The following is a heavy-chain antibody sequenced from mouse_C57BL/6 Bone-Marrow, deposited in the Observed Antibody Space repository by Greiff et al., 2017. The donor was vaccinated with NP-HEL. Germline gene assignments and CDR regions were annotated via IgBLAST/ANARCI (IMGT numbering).Heavy chain of an antibody. D-gene: IGHD2-1*01. CDR1: GYSITSGYY. V-gene: IGHV3-6*01. J-gene: IGHJ2*01. Sequence: EVQLQQSGPGLVKPSQSLSLTCSVTGYSITSGYYWNWIRQFPGNKLEWMGYISYDGSNNYNPSLKNRISITRDTSKNQFFLKLNSVTTEDTATYYCARGVYYGNYGVGVDYFDYWGQGTTLTVSS. CDR3: ARGVYYGNYGVGVDYFDY. CDR2: ISYDGSN.